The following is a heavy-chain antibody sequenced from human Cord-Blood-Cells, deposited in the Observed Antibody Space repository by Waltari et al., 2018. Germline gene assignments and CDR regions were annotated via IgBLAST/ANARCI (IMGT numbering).Heavy chain of an antibody. V-gene: IGHV4-34*01. CDR3: ARLPGIAAAGYDY. D-gene: IGHD6-13*01. J-gene: IGHJ4*02. Sequence: QVQLQQWGAGLLKPSETLSLTCAVYGGSFRGSYWSWIRQPPGKGLEWIGEINHSGSTNYNPSLKSRVTISVDTSKNQFSLKLSSVTAADTAVYYCARLPGIAAAGYDYWGQGTLVTVSS. CDR2: INHSGST. CDR1: GGSFRGSY.